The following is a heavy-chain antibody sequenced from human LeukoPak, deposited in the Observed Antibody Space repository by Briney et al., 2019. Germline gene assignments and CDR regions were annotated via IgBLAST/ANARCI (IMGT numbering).Heavy chain of an antibody. J-gene: IGHJ4*02. D-gene: IGHD6-13*01. V-gene: IGHV3-23*01. CDR3: AKDLSIAAAVLFDY. CDR2: ISGSGGST. Sequence: GGSLRLSCAASGFTVSSNYMSWVRQAPGKGLEWVSAISGSGGSTYYADSVKGRFTISRDNSKNTLYLQMNSLRAEDTAVYYCAKDLSIAAAVLFDYWGQGTLVTVSS. CDR1: GFTVSSNY.